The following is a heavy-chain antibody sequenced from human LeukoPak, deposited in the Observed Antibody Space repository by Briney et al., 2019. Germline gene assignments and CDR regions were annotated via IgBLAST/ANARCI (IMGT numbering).Heavy chain of an antibody. CDR3: ASGFLAHFYGSSSHDY. D-gene: IGHD3-10*01. CDR2: INHNGGI. Sequence: SETLSLTCAVYGGSFSDYYWAWIRQPPGKGLEWIGEINHNGGINYNPSLKSRVTLSLDTSMNHVSLRLTSVTAADTGVYYCASGFLAHFYGSSSHDYWGQGTLVSVSS. J-gene: IGHJ4*02. CDR1: GGSFSDYY. V-gene: IGHV4-34*01.